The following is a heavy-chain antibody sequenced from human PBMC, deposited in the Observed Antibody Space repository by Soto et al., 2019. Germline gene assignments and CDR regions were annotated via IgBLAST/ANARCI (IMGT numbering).Heavy chain of an antibody. J-gene: IGHJ4*02. CDR2: IYYSGST. CDR1: GGSISSYY. Sequence: QVQLQESGPGLVKPSETLSLTCTVSGGSISSYYWSWIRQPPGKGLEWIGYIYYSGSTNYNPSLKSRVTXXVXTXXNQFSLKLNSMTAADTAVYYGARHNYGSGSTYFDYWGQGTLVTVSS. V-gene: IGHV4-59*08. CDR3: ARHNYGSGSTYFDY. D-gene: IGHD3-10*01.